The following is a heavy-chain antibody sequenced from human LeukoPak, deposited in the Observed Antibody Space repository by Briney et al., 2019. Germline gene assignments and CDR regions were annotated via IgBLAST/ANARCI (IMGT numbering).Heavy chain of an antibody. CDR3: ARGPSGSGYYSGDP. D-gene: IGHD5-12*01. CDR1: GFTFSSYA. Sequence: GGSLRLSCAASGFTFSSYAMSWVRQAPGKGLEWVSAICGSGGSTYYADSVKGRFIISRDNPKHTVSLQRNILGAGHTAVYYCARGPSGSGYYSGDPWGQGTLVTVSS. J-gene: IGHJ5*02. CDR2: ICGSGGST. V-gene: IGHV3-23*01.